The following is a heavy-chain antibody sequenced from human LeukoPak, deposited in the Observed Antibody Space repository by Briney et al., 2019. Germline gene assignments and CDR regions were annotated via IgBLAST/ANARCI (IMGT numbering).Heavy chain of an antibody. D-gene: IGHD3-10*01. CDR3: ARQFGATMVRGYWYFDL. V-gene: IGHV4-59*08. CDR2: IYYIGRT. CDR1: GGSISSYY. J-gene: IGHJ2*01. Sequence: SETLSLTCTVSGGSISSYYWGWIRQPPGKGLEWIGYIYYIGRTNYNPSLKSRVTISVDTSKNQFSLKRSSVTAADTAVYYCARQFGATMVRGYWYFDLWGRGTLVTVSS.